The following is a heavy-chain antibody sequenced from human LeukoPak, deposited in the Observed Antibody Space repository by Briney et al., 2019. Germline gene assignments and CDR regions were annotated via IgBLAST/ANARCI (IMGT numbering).Heavy chain of an antibody. J-gene: IGHJ5*02. CDR2: INPNSGGT. D-gene: IGHD6-19*01. V-gene: IGHV1-2*02. CDR3: ARAVGGTIPWFDP. Sequence: ASVKVSCKASGYTFTGYYMHWVRQAPGQGLEWMGWINPNSGGTNYAQKFQGRVTMTRDSSISTAYMELSRLRSDDTAVYYCARAVGGTIPWFDPWGQGTLVTVSS. CDR1: GYTFTGYY.